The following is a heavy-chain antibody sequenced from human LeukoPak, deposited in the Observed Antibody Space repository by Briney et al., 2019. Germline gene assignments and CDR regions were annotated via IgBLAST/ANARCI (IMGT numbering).Heavy chain of an antibody. J-gene: IGHJ6*02. V-gene: IGHV4-59*08. CDR3: ARHRWSGSSPIGYYYYGMDV. CDR2: IYYSGSA. D-gene: IGHD3-10*01. Sequence: PSETLSLTCTVSGGSISSYYWSWIRQPPGKGLEWIGYIYYSGSANYNPSLKSRVTISVDTSKNQFSLKLSSVTAADTAVYYCARHRWSGSSPIGYYYYGMDVWGQGTTVTVSS. CDR1: GGSISSYY.